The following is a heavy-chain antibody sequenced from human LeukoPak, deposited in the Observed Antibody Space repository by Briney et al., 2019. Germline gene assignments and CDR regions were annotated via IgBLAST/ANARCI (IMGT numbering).Heavy chain of an antibody. D-gene: IGHD3-10*01. CDR3: ARCPESYSYGPHNFQH. V-gene: IGHV7-4-1*02. Sequence: ASVKVSCKASGYTFTSYAMNWVRQAPGQGLEWMGWINTNTGNPTYAQGFTGRFVFSLDTSASTAYLQISSLKAEDTAVYYCARCPESYSYGPHNFQHWGQGTLVTVSS. CDR1: GYTFTSYA. CDR2: INTNTGNP. J-gene: IGHJ1*01.